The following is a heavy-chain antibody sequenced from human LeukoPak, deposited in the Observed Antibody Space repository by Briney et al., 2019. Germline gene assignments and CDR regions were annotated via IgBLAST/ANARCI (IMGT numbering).Heavy chain of an antibody. CDR3: ATLLLDSGNDAFDI. CDR2: INPNSGDT. Sequence: ASVKVSCKSSGYTFTGYYIHWVRQAPGQGLEWMGWINPNSGDTNYAQKFQGRVTMTRDTSISTAYMQLSRLRSDDTAVYYCATLLLDSGNDAFDIWGQGTMVTVSS. CDR1: GYTFTGYY. J-gene: IGHJ3*02. V-gene: IGHV1-2*02. D-gene: IGHD4-23*01.